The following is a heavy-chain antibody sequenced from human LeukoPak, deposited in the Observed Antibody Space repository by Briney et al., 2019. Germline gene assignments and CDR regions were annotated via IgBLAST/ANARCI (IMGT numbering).Heavy chain of an antibody. J-gene: IGHJ3*02. Sequence: GGSLRLSCAASGFTVSSNYMSWVRQAPGKGLEWVSVIYSGGTTYYADSVKGRFTISRDNSNNTLYLQMNSLRAEDTAVYYCARGPVTRFEIWGQGTMVTASS. CDR3: ARGPVTRFEI. CDR1: GFTVSSNY. D-gene: IGHD4-17*01. V-gene: IGHV3-53*01. CDR2: IYSGGTT.